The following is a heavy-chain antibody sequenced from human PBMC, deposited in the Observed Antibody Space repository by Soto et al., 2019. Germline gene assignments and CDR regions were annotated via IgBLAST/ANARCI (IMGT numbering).Heavy chain of an antibody. J-gene: IGHJ4*02. Sequence: QVQLVQSGAEVKKPGSSVKVSCKASGCTFSSYSISWVRQAPGQGLEWMGRIIHIVGIANYAQKFQGRVKIIADKSTSKAYIELSSRRSEDTSVYYCARVGYCSGGSCDHIVNWGQGTLVTGYS. V-gene: IGHV1-69*02. CDR2: IIHIVGIA. D-gene: IGHD2-15*01. CDR3: ARVGYCSGGSCDHIVN. CDR1: GCTFSSYS.